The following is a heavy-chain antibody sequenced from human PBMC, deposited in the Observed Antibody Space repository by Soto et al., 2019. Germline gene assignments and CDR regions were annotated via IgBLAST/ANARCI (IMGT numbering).Heavy chain of an antibody. Sequence: QVQLVESGGGLVKPGGSLRLSCGASGFTLSDYYMSWIRQAPGMGLAWVSYISSSGSTIDYADSGKGRFTISRDNAKSSLYLQMNSLRAEETAVYYCARARGTNWYFDLWGRGTLVTVSS. CDR2: ISSSGSTI. D-gene: IGHD3-16*01. V-gene: IGHV3-11*01. CDR3: ARARGTNWYFDL. CDR1: GFTLSDYY. J-gene: IGHJ2*01.